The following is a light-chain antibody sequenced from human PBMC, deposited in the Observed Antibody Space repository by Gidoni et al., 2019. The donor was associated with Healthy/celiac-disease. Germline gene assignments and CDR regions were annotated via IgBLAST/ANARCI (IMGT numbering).Light chain of an antibody. J-gene: IGKJ2*01. CDR2: WSS. Sequence: DIVMTQSPDSLAVSLGERATINCKSSQNILYSSNNKNYLAWYQQKPGQPPRLLIYWSSTREFGVPDRFSGSGSGTDFTLTISSLQAEAVAVYYCQQYYSTAYTFGQXTRLEIK. CDR1: QNILYSSNNKNY. V-gene: IGKV4-1*01. CDR3: QQYYSTAYT.